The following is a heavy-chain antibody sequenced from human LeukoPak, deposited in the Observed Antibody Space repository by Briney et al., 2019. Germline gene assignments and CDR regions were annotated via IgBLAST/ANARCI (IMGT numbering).Heavy chain of an antibody. V-gene: IGHV3-74*01. CDR3: ASLYCSGGSCYEALH. CDR1: GFTFSSYW. D-gene: IGHD2-15*01. J-gene: IGHJ4*02. CDR2: INTDGSST. Sequence: PGGSLRLSCAASGFTFSSYWMHWVRQAPGKGLVWVSRINTDGSSTSYADSVKGRFTISRDNAKNTLHPQMNSLRAEDTAVYYCASLYCSGGSCYEALHWGQGTLVTVSS.